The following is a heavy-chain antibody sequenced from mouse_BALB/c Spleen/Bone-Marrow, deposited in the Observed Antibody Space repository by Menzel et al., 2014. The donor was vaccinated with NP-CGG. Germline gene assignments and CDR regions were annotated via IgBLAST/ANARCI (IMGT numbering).Heavy chain of an antibody. D-gene: IGHD4-1*01. V-gene: IGHV1-63*02. Sequence: QVQLKESGAELVRPGTSVKISCKASGYTFTIYWLGWVKQRPGHGLEWIGDIYPGGGYTNYNEKFKGKATLTADTSSSTAYMQLSSLTSEDSAVYFCARRGTGVDYWGQGTTLTVSS. CDR2: IYPGGGYT. CDR1: GYTFTIYW. J-gene: IGHJ2*01. CDR3: ARRGTGVDY.